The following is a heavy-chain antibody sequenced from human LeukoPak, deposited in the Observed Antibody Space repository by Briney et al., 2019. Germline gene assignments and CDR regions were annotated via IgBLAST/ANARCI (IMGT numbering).Heavy chain of an antibody. V-gene: IGHV3-23*01. Sequence: PGGSLRLSCAASGFTFSSYGMHWVRQAPGKGLEWVSTISGSDGSTYYADSVKGRFTISRDNSKSTLYLQMNSLRAEDTAVYYCAAGFYFGDYWGQGTLVTVSS. CDR2: ISGSDGST. J-gene: IGHJ4*02. D-gene: IGHD3-3*01. CDR1: GFTFSSYG. CDR3: AAGFYFGDY.